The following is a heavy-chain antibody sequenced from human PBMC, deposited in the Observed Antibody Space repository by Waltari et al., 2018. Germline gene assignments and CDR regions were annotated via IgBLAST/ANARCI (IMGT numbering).Heavy chain of an antibody. Sequence: QVQLVQSGAEVKKPGSSVKVSCKASGGTFTSYDINWVRQAPGQGLEWMGWINTNTWNPTYAQGFTGRFVFSLDTSVSTAYLQISSLKAEDTAVYYCARDRGITGTTYPDYWGQGTLVTVSS. CDR3: ARDRGITGTTYPDY. CDR2: INTNTWNP. V-gene: IGHV7-4-1*02. D-gene: IGHD1-7*01. J-gene: IGHJ4*02. CDR1: GGTFTSYD.